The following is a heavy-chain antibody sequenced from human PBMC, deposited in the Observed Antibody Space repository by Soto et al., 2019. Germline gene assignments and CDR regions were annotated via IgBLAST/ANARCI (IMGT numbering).Heavy chain of an antibody. Sequence: TSETLSLTCTVSGASVTGFYWSWIRQPPGKGLEWVGYVFHSGSSNYNPSLKSRVTISVDTSKSQISLRLTSVTAADTAVYYCARAPGLRLAHIHYWGQGTLVTVSS. D-gene: IGHD1-1*01. CDR2: VFHSGSS. CDR1: GASVTGFY. V-gene: IGHV4-59*02. CDR3: ARAPGLRLAHIHY. J-gene: IGHJ4*02.